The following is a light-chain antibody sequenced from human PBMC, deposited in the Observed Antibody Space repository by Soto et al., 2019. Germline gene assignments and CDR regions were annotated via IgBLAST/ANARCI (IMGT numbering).Light chain of an antibody. J-gene: IGKJ3*01. CDR3: QHYDSLPPT. CDR2: AAS. V-gene: IGKV1-33*01. Sequence: DIRMTQSPSSLSAFIGDRVTITCQASQDIVNSLNWYQQKPGKAPKLLIYAASSLETGVPSKFSRSGSGTDFSFTIFSLQPEDVATYSCQHYDSLPPTFGPGTKVDIK. CDR1: QDIVNS.